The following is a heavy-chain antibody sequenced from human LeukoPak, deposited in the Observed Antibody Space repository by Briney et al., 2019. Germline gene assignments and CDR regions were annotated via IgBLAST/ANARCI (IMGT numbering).Heavy chain of an antibody. Sequence: GGSLRLSCAASGFTFSSYGMHWVRQAPGKGLEWVAVISYDGSNKYYADSVKGRFTISRDNSKNTLYLQMNSLRAEDTAVYYCAKEYYGSGSYYPKSGYYYYMDVWGKGTTVTISS. CDR1: GFTFSSYG. J-gene: IGHJ6*03. CDR2: ISYDGSNK. D-gene: IGHD3-10*01. CDR3: AKEYYGSGSYYPKSGYYYYMDV. V-gene: IGHV3-30*18.